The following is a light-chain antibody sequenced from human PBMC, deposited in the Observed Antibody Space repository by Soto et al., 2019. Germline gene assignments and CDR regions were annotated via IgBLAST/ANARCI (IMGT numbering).Light chain of an antibody. CDR1: SSDIGGYNY. Sequence: QSALTQPASVSGSPGQSIAISCTGTSSDIGGYNYVSWYQQHPDKAPKLMIYDVNYRPSGVSDRFSGSKSGNTASLTISGLQAEDEADYYCSSYTSSSTYVFGTGTKVTVL. CDR2: DVN. V-gene: IGLV2-14*03. J-gene: IGLJ1*01. CDR3: SSYTSSSTYV.